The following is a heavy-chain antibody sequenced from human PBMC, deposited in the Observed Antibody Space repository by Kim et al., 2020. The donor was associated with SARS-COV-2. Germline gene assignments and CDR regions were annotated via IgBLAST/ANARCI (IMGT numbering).Heavy chain of an antibody. CDR1: GGTFSSYA. J-gene: IGHJ6*02. Sequence: SVKVSCKASGGTFSSYAISWVRQAPGQGLEWMGGIIPIFGTANYAQKFQGRVTITADESTSTAYMELSSLRSEDTAVYYCARAAGRDTAMVIIHYYGMDVWGQGTTVTVSS. CDR2: IIPIFGTA. CDR3: ARAAGRDTAMVIIHYYGMDV. D-gene: IGHD5-18*01. V-gene: IGHV1-69*13.